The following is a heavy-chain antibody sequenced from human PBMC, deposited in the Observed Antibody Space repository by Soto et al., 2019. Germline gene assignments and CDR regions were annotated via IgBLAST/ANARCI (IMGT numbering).Heavy chain of an antibody. J-gene: IGHJ6*02. CDR2: IDRKTYNYAT. D-gene: IGHD3-22*01. V-gene: IGHV3-73*01. Sequence: GGSLRLCCAASGFTFSDVAMHWVRQASGKGLEWVGRIDRKTYNYATTYGASVKGRFTISRDNAKNSLFLQMNSLRDEDTAVYYCARSGQSDSSGPNWYYGMDVWGQGTTVTVS. CDR3: ARSGQSDSSGPNWYYGMDV. CDR1: GFTFSDVA.